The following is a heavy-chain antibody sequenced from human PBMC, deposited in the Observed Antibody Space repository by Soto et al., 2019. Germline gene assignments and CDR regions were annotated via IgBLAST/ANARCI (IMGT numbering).Heavy chain of an antibody. D-gene: IGHD6-6*01. Sequence: EVQLLESGGGLVQPGGSLRLSCAASGFPFSTYAMSWVRQAPGKGLEWVSAISGTGGRTYYADSVKGRFTISRDNSKNTLYLQMNSLRAEDTAVYYCAKNWDTTSSSSSHWGQGTLVTVSS. CDR2: ISGTGGRT. CDR1: GFPFSTYA. CDR3: AKNWDTTSSSSSH. J-gene: IGHJ4*02. V-gene: IGHV3-23*01.